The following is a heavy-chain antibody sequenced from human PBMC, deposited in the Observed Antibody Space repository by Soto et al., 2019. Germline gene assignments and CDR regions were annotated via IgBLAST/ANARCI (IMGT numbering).Heavy chain of an antibody. D-gene: IGHD1-26*01. V-gene: IGHV1-69*02. CDR3: ARTSRELPNDAFDI. CDR1: GGTFSSYT. CDR2: IIPILGIA. J-gene: IGHJ3*02. Sequence: QVQLVQSGAEVKKPGSSVKVSCKASGGTFSSYTISWVRQAPGQGLEWMGRIIPILGIANYAQKFQGRVTITADKSPSTAYMELSSLRSEDTAVYYWARTSRELPNDAFDIWGQGTMVTVSS.